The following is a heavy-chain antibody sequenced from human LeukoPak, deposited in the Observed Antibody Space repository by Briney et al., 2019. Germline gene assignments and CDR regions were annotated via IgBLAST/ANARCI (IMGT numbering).Heavy chain of an antibody. D-gene: IGHD4-11*01. CDR3: VRDLYMASPSPDY. CDR1: GYTFTDYN. Sequence: ASVKVSCKASGYTFTDYNMHWVRQAPGQGPEWMGWMSPHRGETNYAQKFRGRVTMTRDTSISTAYMELTSLTSDDTAVYYCVRDLYMASPSPDYWGRGTLVTVSS. J-gene: IGHJ4*02. V-gene: IGHV1-2*02. CDR2: MSPHRGET.